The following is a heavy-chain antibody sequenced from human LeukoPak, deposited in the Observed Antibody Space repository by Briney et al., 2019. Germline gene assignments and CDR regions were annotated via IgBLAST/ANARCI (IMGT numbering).Heavy chain of an antibody. CDR1: GYTFTGYY. V-gene: IGHV1-2*02. Sequence: ASVKVSCKASGYTFTGYYMHWVRQAPGQGFEWMGWINPNSGGTNYAQKFQGRVTMTRDTSISTAYMELSRLRSDDTAVYYCARDSRIRDGYYRGRFDYWGQGTLVTVSS. CDR3: ARDSRIRDGYYRGRFDY. J-gene: IGHJ4*02. CDR2: INPNSGGT. D-gene: IGHD1-26*01.